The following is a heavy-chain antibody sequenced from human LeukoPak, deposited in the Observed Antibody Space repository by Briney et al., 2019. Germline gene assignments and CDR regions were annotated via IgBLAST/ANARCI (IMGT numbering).Heavy chain of an antibody. CDR1: GYTFTSYY. CDR3: ARGSLPTSIVVVPAAMLFY. V-gene: IGHV1-46*01. CDR2: INPSGGST. Sequence: GAPVKVSCKASGYTFTSYYMHWVRQAPGQGLEWMGIINPSGGSTSYAQKFQGRVTMTRDTSTSTVYMELSSLRSEDTAVYYCARGSLPTSIVVVPAAMLFYWGQGTLVTVSS. J-gene: IGHJ4*02. D-gene: IGHD2-2*01.